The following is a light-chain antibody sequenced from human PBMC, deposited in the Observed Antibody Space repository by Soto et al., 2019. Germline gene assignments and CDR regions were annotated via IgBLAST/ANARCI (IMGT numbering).Light chain of an antibody. V-gene: IGLV1-44*01. CDR3: ETWDDSLTGVV. J-gene: IGLJ3*02. CDR1: SSNIGSNI. Sequence: QSVLPQPPSASGTPGQRVTISCSGSSSNIGSNIVNWYQQLPGTAPKLLIYSRNQRPSGVPDRFSASKSGTSASLAISGLQSEDEADYYCETWDDSLTGVVFGGGTKLTVL. CDR2: SRN.